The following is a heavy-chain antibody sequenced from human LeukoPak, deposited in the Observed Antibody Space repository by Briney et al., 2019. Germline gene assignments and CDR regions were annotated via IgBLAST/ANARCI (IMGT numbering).Heavy chain of an antibody. J-gene: IGHJ4*02. CDR1: GGSISNYY. V-gene: IGHV4-59*01. CDR2: IYYRATT. CDR3: ARDKGWNEESTNTFDY. Sequence: PSETLSLTCTVSGGSISNYYWSWIRQPPGKGLGWIGYIYYRATTNYNPSLKSRVTISVDTTNNQFSLRLSSVTAADTAVYYCARDKGWNEESTNTFDYWGQGTLVTVSS. D-gene: IGHD5-24*01.